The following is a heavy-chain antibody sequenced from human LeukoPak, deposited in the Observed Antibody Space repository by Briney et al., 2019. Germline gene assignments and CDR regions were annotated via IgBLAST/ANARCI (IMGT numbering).Heavy chain of an antibody. V-gene: IGHV4-31*03. CDR3: ARSVEMATISFDY. CDR1: GGSISSGGYY. D-gene: IGHD5-24*01. CDR2: IYYSGST. J-gene: IGHJ4*02. Sequence: SETLSLTCTVSGGSISSGGYYWSRIRQHPGKGLEWIGYIYYSGSTYYNPSLKSRVTISVDTSKNQFSLKLSSVTAADTAVYYCARSVEMATISFDYWGQGTLVTVSS.